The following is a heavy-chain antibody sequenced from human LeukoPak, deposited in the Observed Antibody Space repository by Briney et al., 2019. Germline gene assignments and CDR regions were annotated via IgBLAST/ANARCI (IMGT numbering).Heavy chain of an antibody. Sequence: PGGSLRLSCAASGFTFSSYAMSWVRQAPGKGLEWVSAISGSGGSTYYADSVKGRFTISRDNSKNTLYLQTNSLRAEDTAVYYCAKDLHPCGGDCYTKPYYFDYWGQGTLVTVSS. CDR3: AKDLHPCGGDCYTKPYYFDY. CDR1: GFTFSSYA. V-gene: IGHV3-23*01. J-gene: IGHJ4*02. D-gene: IGHD2-21*02. CDR2: ISGSGGST.